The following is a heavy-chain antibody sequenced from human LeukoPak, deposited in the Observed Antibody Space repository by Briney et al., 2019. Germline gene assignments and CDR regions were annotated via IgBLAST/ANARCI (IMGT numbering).Heavy chain of an antibody. J-gene: IGHJ5*02. Sequence: GASVKVSCKASGYTFTTDYIHWVRQAPGQGLEWMGIINPSGGSTTYAQKFQGRVIMTGDTSTSTVYMELRSLRSEDTAVYYCARVGSVMVRGVIKSVGWFDPWGQGTLVTVSS. CDR1: GYTFTTDY. D-gene: IGHD3-10*01. CDR3: ARVGSVMVRGVIKSVGWFDP. V-gene: IGHV1-46*01. CDR2: INPSGGST.